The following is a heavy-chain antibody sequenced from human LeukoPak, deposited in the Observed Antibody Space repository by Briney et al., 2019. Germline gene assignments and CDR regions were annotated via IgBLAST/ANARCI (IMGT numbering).Heavy chain of an antibody. CDR3: AKDNDFWSGFGDAFDI. D-gene: IGHD3-3*01. CDR1: GFTVSDNY. V-gene: IGHV3-66*01. J-gene: IGHJ3*02. CDR2: VYSGGLT. Sequence: PGGSLRLSCAASGFTVSDNYMSWVRQAPGKGLEWVSTVYSGGLTYYADPVKGRFTISRDNSKNTLYLQMSSLRAEDTAVYYCAKDNDFWSGFGDAFDIWGQGTMVTVSS.